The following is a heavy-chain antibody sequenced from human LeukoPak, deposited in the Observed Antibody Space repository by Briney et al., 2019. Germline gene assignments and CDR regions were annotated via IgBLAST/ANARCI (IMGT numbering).Heavy chain of an antibody. CDR1: GFTFSLYW. J-gene: IGHJ4*02. D-gene: IGHD3-9*01. Sequence: GGSLRLSCAASGFTFSLYWMNWVRRAPGKGLEWVANIKQDGSEKNYVDSVKGRFTISRDNAKNSLYLQVNNLRVEDTAMYYCAGGTGFIIKDWGQGTLVTVSS. CDR3: AGGTGFIIKD. V-gene: IGHV3-7*03. CDR2: IKQDGSEK.